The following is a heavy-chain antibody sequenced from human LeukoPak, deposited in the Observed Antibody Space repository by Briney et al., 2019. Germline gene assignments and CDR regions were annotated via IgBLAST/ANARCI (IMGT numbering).Heavy chain of an antibody. Sequence: SETLSLTCTASGGSLSSSNYYWAWIRQPPGKGLEWIGNIYYTGSDYYNPSLKGRVTISLDPSKNQFSLTLKSVTAADTAVYYCAKEIVGAPTPGAYWGQGILVTVSS. D-gene: IGHD1-26*01. J-gene: IGHJ4*02. CDR3: AKEIVGAPTPGAY. CDR1: GGSLSSSNYY. V-gene: IGHV4-39*07. CDR2: IYYTGSD.